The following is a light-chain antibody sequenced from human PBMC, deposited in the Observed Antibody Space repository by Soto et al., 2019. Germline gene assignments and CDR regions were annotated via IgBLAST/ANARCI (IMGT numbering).Light chain of an antibody. CDR1: QDISNY. V-gene: IGKV1-33*01. CDR2: DAS. CDR3: QQYDNLPPLT. Sequence: DIQMTQSPSSLSASVGHRVTITCQASQDISNYLNWYQQKPGKAPKLLIYDASNLETGVPSRFSGSGSGTDFTFTISSLQPEDIATYYCQQYDNLPPLTCGGGTKVEIK. J-gene: IGKJ4*01.